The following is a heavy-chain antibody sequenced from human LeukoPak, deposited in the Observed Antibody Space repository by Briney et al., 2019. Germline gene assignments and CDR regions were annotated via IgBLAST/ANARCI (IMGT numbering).Heavy chain of an antibody. CDR1: GYTFTSYG. J-gene: IGHJ4*02. V-gene: IGHV1-3*01. CDR2: INAGNGNT. D-gene: IGHD3-10*01. CDR3: ARDYYYGSGSYYNVPYYFDY. Sequence: ASVKVSCKASGYTFTSYGISWVRQAPGQRLEWMGWINAGNGNTKYSQKFQGRVTITRDTSASTAYMELSSLRSEDTAVYYCARDYYYGSGSYYNVPYYFDYWGQGTLVTVSS.